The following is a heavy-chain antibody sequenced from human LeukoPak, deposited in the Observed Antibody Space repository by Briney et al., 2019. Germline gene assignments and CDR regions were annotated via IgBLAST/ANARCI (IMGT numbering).Heavy chain of an antibody. D-gene: IGHD2-15*01. Sequence: PGGSLRLSCATSGFTFSWYAMNWVRQAPWKGLDWVSSIGGGGDDIYYADSVKGRFTISRDNSKNTLYLQMNNLRVEDTAIYYCAKDLRGYHQAADYWGQGTLVTVSS. CDR3: AKDLRGYHQAADY. CDR2: IGGGGDDI. J-gene: IGHJ4*02. V-gene: IGHV3-23*01. CDR1: GFTFSWYA.